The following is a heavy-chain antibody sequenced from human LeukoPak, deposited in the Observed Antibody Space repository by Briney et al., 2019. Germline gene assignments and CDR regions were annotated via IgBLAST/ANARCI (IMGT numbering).Heavy chain of an antibody. J-gene: IGHJ1*01. D-gene: IGHD6-13*01. Sequence: GGSLRLSCAASGFTFSSYGMHWVRQAPGKGLEWVAFIRYDGSNKYYADSVKGRFTISRDNSKSTLYLQMNSLRAEDTAVYYCAKDTQLGVAAAAEHWGQGTLVTVSS. CDR1: GFTFSSYG. CDR3: AKDTQLGVAAAAEH. V-gene: IGHV3-30*02. CDR2: IRYDGSNK.